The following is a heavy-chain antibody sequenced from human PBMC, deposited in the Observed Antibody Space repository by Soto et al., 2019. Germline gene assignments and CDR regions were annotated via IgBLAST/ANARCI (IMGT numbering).Heavy chain of an antibody. CDR1: GGSFSGYY. CDR2: INHSGRT. Sequence: QVQLQQWGAGLLKPSETLSLTCAVYGGSFSGYYWSWIRQPPGKGLEWIGEINHSGRTNYNPSLKSRVTISVDTSKNQFSLKLSFVSAADTAVYYCGYGDGAFYIWGQGTMVTVSS. D-gene: IGHD4-17*01. V-gene: IGHV4-34*01. J-gene: IGHJ3*02. CDR3: GYGDGAFYI.